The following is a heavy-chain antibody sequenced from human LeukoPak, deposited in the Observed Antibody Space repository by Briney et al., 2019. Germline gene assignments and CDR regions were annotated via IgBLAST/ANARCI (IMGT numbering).Heavy chain of an antibody. CDR1: GYTFTSYG. Sequence: ASVKVSCKASGYTFTSYGISWVRQAPGQGLEWMGWISAYNGNTNYAQKLQGRVTMTTDTSTSTAYMELRSLRSDDTAVYYCARITKNLLWFGEHYYYMDAWGKGTTVTISS. CDR2: ISAYNGNT. J-gene: IGHJ6*03. V-gene: IGHV1-18*01. D-gene: IGHD3-10*01. CDR3: ARITKNLLWFGEHYYYMDA.